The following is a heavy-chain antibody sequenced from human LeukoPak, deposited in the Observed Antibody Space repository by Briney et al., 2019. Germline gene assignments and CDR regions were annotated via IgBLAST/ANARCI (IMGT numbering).Heavy chain of an antibody. Sequence: PGGSLRLSCAASGFTFSSYGMHWVRQAPGKGLEWVSYISSSSSTIYYADSVKGRFTISRDNAKNSLYLQMNSLRAEDTAVYYCARVIGEFDYWGQGTLVTVSS. J-gene: IGHJ4*02. CDR2: ISSSSSTI. CDR3: ARVIGEFDY. D-gene: IGHD3-10*01. V-gene: IGHV3-48*01. CDR1: GFTFSSYG.